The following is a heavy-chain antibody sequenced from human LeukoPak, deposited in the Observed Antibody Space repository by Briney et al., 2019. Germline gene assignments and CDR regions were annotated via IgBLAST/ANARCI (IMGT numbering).Heavy chain of an antibody. CDR3: ARDRHYDASTVFDP. Sequence: GASVKVSCKAPGYTFINYGISWVRQAPGQGLEWMGWISANSGNTKFAQKVQGRITMTTDTSTSTAYMELRSLRSDDTAIYYCARDRHYDASTVFDPWGQGTLVTVSS. CDR1: GYTFINYG. J-gene: IGHJ5*02. CDR2: ISANSGNT. V-gene: IGHV1-18*01. D-gene: IGHD3-3*01.